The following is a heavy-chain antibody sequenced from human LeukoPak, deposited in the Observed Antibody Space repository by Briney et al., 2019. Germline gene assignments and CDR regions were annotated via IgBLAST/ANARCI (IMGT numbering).Heavy chain of an antibody. CDR2: IYTSGST. CDR1: GGSISSYY. V-gene: IGHV4-4*07. CDR3: ARDPAAAGAAYFDY. Sequence: SETLSLTCTVSGGSISSYYWSWIRQPAGKGLEWIGRIYTSGSTNYNPSLKSRVTMSVDTSKNQFSLKLSSVTAADTAVYYCARDPAAAGAAYFDYWGQGTLVTVSS. J-gene: IGHJ4*02. D-gene: IGHD6-13*01.